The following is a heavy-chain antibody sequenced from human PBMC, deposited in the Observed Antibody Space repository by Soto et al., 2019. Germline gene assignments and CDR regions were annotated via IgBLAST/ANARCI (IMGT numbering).Heavy chain of an antibody. CDR2: ISGGGSNT. CDR3: AKDSNEYSSSLRGRYFDY. V-gene: IGHV3-23*01. CDR1: GFPFSSYV. D-gene: IGHD4-4*01. J-gene: IGHJ4*02. Sequence: LRLSCAASGFPFSSYVMSWVRQAPGKGLEWVSGISGGGSNTSYADSVKGRFTISRDNSKNTLLLQMNSLGAEDTAVYYCAKDSNEYSSSLRGRYFDYWGQGIGVTVSS.